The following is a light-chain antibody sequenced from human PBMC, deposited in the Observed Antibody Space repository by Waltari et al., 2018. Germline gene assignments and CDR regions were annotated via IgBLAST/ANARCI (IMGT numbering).Light chain of an antibody. V-gene: IGKV3-15*01. CDR1: QTVRTN. J-gene: IGKJ4*01. Sequence: EIVMTQSPATLSVSPGERVSLSCRASQTVRTNLAWYQQKPGQSPRLLISGASTRAPGVPAKFSGSGSGTEFTLVISSLQSEDLAVYYCQQYNIWPPLTFGGGTKLEIK. CDR3: QQYNIWPPLT. CDR2: GAS.